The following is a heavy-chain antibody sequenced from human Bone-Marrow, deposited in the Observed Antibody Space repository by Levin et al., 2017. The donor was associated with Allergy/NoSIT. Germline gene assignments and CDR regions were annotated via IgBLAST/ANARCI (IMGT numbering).Heavy chain of an antibody. Sequence: GSGPTLVKPTQTLTLTCTFSGFSLDTTGVGVGWIRPPPGKALEWLALIYWNDDKQYSPSLKSRLTITKDTSRDQVVLTMTNMDPVDTATYYCAHRPSSWYSRDYWGQGTLVSVSS. CDR3: AHRPSSWYSRDY. D-gene: IGHD2-15*01. CDR1: GFSLDTTGVG. CDR2: IYWNDDK. V-gene: IGHV2-5*01. J-gene: IGHJ4*02.